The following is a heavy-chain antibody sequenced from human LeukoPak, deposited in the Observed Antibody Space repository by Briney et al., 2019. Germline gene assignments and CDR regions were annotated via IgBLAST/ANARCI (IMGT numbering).Heavy chain of an antibody. D-gene: IGHD2-2*02. CDR1: GGSISSGGYY. CDR2: IYYSGST. CDR3: ARALGYCSSTSCYTGDYYYYGMDV. Sequence: TLSLTCTVSGGSISSGGYYWSWIRQHPGKGLEWIGYIYYSGSTYYNPSLKSRVTISVDTSKNQFSLKLSSVTAADTAVYYCARALGYCSSTSCYTGDYYYYGMDVWGQGTTVTVSS. V-gene: IGHV4-31*03. J-gene: IGHJ6*02.